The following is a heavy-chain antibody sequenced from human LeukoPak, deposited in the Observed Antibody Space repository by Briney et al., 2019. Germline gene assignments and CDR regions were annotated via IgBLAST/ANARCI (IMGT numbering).Heavy chain of an antibody. J-gene: IGHJ4*02. CDR3: ARVNPYDFWSDLTYYFDH. D-gene: IGHD3-3*01. V-gene: IGHV1-2*02. CDR1: GYTFTGYY. Sequence: ASVKVSCKASGYTFTGYYMHWVRQAPGQGLEWMGWINPNSGGTNYAQKFQGRVTMTRDTSISTAYMELSRLRSDDTAVYYCARVNPYDFWSDLTYYFDHWGQGTLVTVSS. CDR2: INPNSGGT.